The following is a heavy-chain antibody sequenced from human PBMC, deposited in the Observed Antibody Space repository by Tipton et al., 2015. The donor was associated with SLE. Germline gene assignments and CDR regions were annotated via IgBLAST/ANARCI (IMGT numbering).Heavy chain of an antibody. CDR2: IYTSGST. CDR3: AREGSGYAPSAFDI. J-gene: IGHJ3*02. V-gene: IGHV4-39*07. CDR1: GGSISSSSYY. Sequence: TLSLTCTVSGGSISSSSYYWGWIRQPPGKGLEWIGRIYTSGSTNYNPSLKSRVTISVDTSKNQFSLKLSSVTAADTAVYYCAREGSGYAPSAFDIWGQGTMVTVSS. D-gene: IGHD5-12*01.